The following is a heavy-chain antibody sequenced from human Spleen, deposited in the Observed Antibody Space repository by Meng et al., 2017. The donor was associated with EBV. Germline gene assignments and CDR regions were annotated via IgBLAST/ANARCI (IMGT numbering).Heavy chain of an antibody. CDR1: GYTFINYY. Sequence: QVQLVQSGAEVKKPGASVKVSCKAPGYTFINYYIHWVRQAPGQGLEWMGIIDASGGDARYAQKFQDRVTMTRDTSTSTVYMDLSSLRSEDTAVYYCARGPVGMITYFDYWGQGTLVTVSS. D-gene: IGHD3-16*01. V-gene: IGHV1-46*01. CDR3: ARGPVGMITYFDY. J-gene: IGHJ4*02. CDR2: IDASGGDA.